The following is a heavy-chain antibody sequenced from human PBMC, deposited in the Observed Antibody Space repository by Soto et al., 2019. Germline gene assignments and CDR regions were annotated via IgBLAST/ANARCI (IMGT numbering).Heavy chain of an antibody. D-gene: IGHD3-10*01. V-gene: IGHV1-18*01. CDR1: GYTFTSYG. CDR3: ARDERGSGSYFGRLNCFDP. Sequence: ASVKVSCKASGYTFTSYGVSWVRQAPGQGIEWMGWISGYTGSTNYAQKVQGRVTLTTDTSTSTAYMELTSLTPDDTAVYYCARDERGSGSYFGRLNCFDPWGQGTLVTVSS. CDR2: ISGYTGST. J-gene: IGHJ5*02.